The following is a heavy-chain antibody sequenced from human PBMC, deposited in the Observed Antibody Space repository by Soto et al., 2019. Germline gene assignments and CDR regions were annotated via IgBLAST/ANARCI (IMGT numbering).Heavy chain of an antibody. V-gene: IGHV1-24*01. CDR2: FDPEDGET. D-gene: IGHD3-3*01. J-gene: IGHJ4*02. Sequence: ASVKVSCKVSGYTLTELSMHWVRQAPGKGLEWMGGFDPEDGETIYAQKFQGRVTMTEDTSTDTAYMELSSLKTEDTAVYYCTTTASFLEWLWTNDYWGQGTLVTVSS. CDR1: GYTLTELS. CDR3: TTTASFLEWLWTNDY.